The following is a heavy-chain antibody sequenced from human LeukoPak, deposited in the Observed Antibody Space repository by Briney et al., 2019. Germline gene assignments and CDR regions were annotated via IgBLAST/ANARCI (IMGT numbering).Heavy chain of an antibody. Sequence: PGGSLRLSCAAAGFAFSSYSMNWVRQAPGKGLEWLSSIISSSSYIYYADSVKGRFTISRANAKNSPYMQMNSLRAEDTAVYYCAREEGTAMAPSYYYGMDVWGQGTTVTVSS. CDR1: GFAFSSYS. CDR3: AREEGTAMAPSYYYGMDV. CDR2: IISSSSYI. D-gene: IGHD5-18*01. J-gene: IGHJ6*02. V-gene: IGHV3-21*01.